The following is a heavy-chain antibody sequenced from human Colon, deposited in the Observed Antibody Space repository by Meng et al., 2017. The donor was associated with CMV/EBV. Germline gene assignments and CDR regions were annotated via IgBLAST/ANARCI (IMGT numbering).Heavy chain of an antibody. J-gene: IGHJ4*02. Sequence: QGQLVQSGAGVKEPGASVKVSCKASGFTFTGHYMHWVRQAPGQGLEWMGWIDANSGGTNYAQKFQGRLTMTRDTSISTVYMELNRLRSDDTAVYFCARDGIRGVFFFDYWGQGTLVTVSS. CDR1: GFTFTGHY. CDR2: IDANSGGT. CDR3: ARDGIRGVFFFDY. D-gene: IGHD1-14*01. V-gene: IGHV1-2*02.